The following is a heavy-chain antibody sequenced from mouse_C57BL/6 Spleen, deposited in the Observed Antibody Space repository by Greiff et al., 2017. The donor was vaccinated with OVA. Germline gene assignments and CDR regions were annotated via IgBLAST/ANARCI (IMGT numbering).Heavy chain of an antibody. D-gene: IGHD1-1*01. CDR2: ILTGGGS. J-gene: IGHJ2*01. V-gene: IGHV2-9-1*01. CDR1: GFSLTSYA. Sequence: VQLKESGPGLVAPSQSLSITCTVSGFSLTSYAISWVRQLPGKGLEWLGVILTGGGSNYNSALKSRLSISKDNSKSQVFLKMNSLQTDDTARYYGARTSTIVAPYIDYWGQGTTLTVSS. CDR3: ARTSTIVAPYIDY.